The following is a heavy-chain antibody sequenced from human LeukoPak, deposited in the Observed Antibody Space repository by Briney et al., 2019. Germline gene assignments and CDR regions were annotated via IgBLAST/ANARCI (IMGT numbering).Heavy chain of an antibody. D-gene: IGHD3-10*01. V-gene: IGHV4-34*01. Sequence: SETLSPTCAVYGGSFSGYYWNWIRQPPGKGLEWIGEINHSGSTNYNPSLKSRVTISVDTSKNQFSLKLSSVTAADTAVYYCARDGGKLLWSGAPIDYWGQGTLVTVSS. CDR2: INHSGST. CDR1: GGSFSGYY. CDR3: ARDGGKLLWSGAPIDY. J-gene: IGHJ4*02.